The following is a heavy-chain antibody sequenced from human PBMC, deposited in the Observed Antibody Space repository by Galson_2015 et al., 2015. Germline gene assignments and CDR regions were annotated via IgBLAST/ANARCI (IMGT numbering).Heavy chain of an antibody. CDR2: IRSRAYGGTT. CDR1: GFTFGDYA. V-gene: IGHV3-49*04. Sequence: SLRLSCAASGFTFGDYAMSWVRQAPGKGLEWVGFIRSRAYGGTTEYAASVKGRFTISRDDSKSIAYLQMNSLKTEDTAVYYCTHVVARTQDGDYWGQGTLVTVSS. D-gene: IGHD2-2*01. CDR3: THVVARTQDGDY. J-gene: IGHJ4*02.